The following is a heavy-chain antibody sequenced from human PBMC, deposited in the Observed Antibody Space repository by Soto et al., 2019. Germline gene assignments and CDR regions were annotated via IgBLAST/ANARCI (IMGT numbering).Heavy chain of an antibody. J-gene: IGHJ6*02. CDR3: AKDRDDYGDYVTYYYYYGMDV. Sequence: QVQLVESGGSVVQPGRSLRLSCAASRFTFSSYGMNWVRQAPGKGLECVAVISYDGSNKYYADSVKGRFTISRDNSKNTLYLQMNSLRAEDTAVYYCAKDRDDYGDYVTYYYYYGMDVWGQGTTVTVSS. D-gene: IGHD4-17*01. CDR2: ISYDGSNK. V-gene: IGHV3-30*18. CDR1: RFTFSSYG.